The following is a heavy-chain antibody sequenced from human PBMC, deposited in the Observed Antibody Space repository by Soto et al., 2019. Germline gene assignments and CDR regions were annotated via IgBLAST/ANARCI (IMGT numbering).Heavy chain of an antibody. D-gene: IGHD3-10*01. V-gene: IGHV1-18*01. CDR1: GYSFNNYG. CDR2: ISAYNGNT. Sequence: QVQLVQSGGEVKKPGASVKVSCKASGYSFNNYGISWVRQAPGQGLEWMGWISAYNGNTKYAQKLQDRVTMTTDTSTSTAYMELRSLRSDDTAVYYCARDYRGEVWFGESFLWGQGTLVTVSS. J-gene: IGHJ4*02. CDR3: ARDYRGEVWFGESFL.